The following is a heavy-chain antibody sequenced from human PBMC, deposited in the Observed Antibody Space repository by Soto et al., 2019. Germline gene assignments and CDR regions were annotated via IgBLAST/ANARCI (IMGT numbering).Heavy chain of an antibody. V-gene: IGHV3-21*01. Sequence: GGSLRLSCAASGFTFSSYSMNWVRQAPGKGLEWVSSISSSSSYIYYADSVKGRFTISRDNAKNSLYLQMNSLRAEDTAVYYCARAPLGSGGAFDIWGQGTMVTVSS. CDR1: GFTFSSYS. D-gene: IGHD7-27*01. J-gene: IGHJ3*02. CDR3: ARAPLGSGGAFDI. CDR2: ISSSSSYI.